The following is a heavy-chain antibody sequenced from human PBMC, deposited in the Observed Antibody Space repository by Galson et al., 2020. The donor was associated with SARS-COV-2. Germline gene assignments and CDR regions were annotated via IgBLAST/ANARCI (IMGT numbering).Heavy chain of an antibody. CDR2: IFYSGNT. D-gene: IGHD1-1*01. CDR3: ARDRRLEVQLGCYYYYGLDV. CDR1: GGSISSYDYY. Sequence: SETLSLTCTVSGGSISSYDYYWSWIRQPPGKGLEWIGYIFYSGNTYYNPSLKSRVTISVDTSKNKYSPNLSSVTAADTAVYYCARDRRLEVQLGCYYYYGLDVWGQGTTVTVSS. V-gene: IGHV4-30-4*01. J-gene: IGHJ6*02.